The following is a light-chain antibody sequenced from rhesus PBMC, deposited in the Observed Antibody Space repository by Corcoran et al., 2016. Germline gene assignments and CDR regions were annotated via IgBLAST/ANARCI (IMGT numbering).Light chain of an antibody. CDR2: YAS. CDR3: PHGYGTPVT. J-gene: IGKJ4*01. CDR1: QVISNN. Sequence: DIQMTQSPSSLSASVGDTVTITCRASQVISNNLAWYQQKPGKVPKLLIYYASTLQRGVPSRFSGSGSGTDFTLTISSLPPADFAAYYCPHGYGTPVTFGGGTKIEIK. V-gene: IGKV1-25*01.